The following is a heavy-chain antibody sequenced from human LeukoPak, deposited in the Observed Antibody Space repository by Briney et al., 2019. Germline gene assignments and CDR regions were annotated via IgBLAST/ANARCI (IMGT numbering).Heavy chain of an antibody. V-gene: IGHV3-53*01. CDR2: IYSAGST. Sequence: GGSLRLSCTVSGFTVSSNSMSWVRQAPGKGLEWVSFIYSAGSTHYSDSVKGRFTISIDNSKNTPYLQMNSLRAEDTAVYYCAAGDYDILTGYYNGPLFDYWGQGTLVTVSS. D-gene: IGHD3-9*01. J-gene: IGHJ4*02. CDR1: GFTVSSNS. CDR3: AAGDYDILTGYYNGPLFDY.